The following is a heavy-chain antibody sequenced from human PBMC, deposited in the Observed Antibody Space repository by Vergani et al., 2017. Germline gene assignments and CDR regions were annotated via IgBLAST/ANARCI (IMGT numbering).Heavy chain of an antibody. Sequence: QVQLVQSAAEVKKPGSSVKVSCKSSGGTSSIYAISWVRQAPGQGLEWMGRIIPIFGTANYAQKFQGRVTVTADESTSTAYMELSSLRSDDTAVYYCARPEGEPSPLSGMDVWGQGTTVTVSS. J-gene: IGHJ6*02. V-gene: IGHV1-69*13. D-gene: IGHD3-16*01. CDR1: GGTSSIYA. CDR3: ARPEGEPSPLSGMDV. CDR2: IIPIFGTA.